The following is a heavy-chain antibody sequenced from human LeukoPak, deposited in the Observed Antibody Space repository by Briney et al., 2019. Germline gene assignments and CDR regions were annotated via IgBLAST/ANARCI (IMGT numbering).Heavy chain of an antibody. CDR1: GYTLTELS. D-gene: IGHD2-2*01. J-gene: IGHJ4*02. CDR2: FDPEDGET. CDR3: ATHIVVVPAAWGGLGY. Sequence: ASVKVSCKVSGYTLTELSMHWVRQAPGKGLEWMGGFDPEDGETIYAQKFRGRVTMTEDTSTDTAYMELSSLRSEDTAVYYCATHIVVVPAAWGGLGYWGQGTLVTVSS. V-gene: IGHV1-24*01.